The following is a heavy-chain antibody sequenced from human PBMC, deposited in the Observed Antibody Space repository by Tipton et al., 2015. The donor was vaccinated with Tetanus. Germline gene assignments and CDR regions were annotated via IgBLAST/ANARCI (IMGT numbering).Heavy chain of an antibody. CDR2: IYYRGDT. CDR1: GDSISSSRFY. Sequence: TLSLTCTVTGDSISSSRFYWGWVRLAPGKGPEWIGSIYYRGDTYHSPSLKSRVTMSVDTSKNQFSVTLSSVTAADTAVYYCAEGRRFCSSNSCHEYYFDSWGRGTLVTVSS. D-gene: IGHD2-2*01. CDR3: AEGRRFCSSNSCHEYYFDS. V-gene: IGHV4-39*01. J-gene: IGHJ4*02.